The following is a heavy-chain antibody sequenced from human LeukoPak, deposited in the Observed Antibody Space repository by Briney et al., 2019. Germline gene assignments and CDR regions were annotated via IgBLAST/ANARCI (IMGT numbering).Heavy chain of an antibody. V-gene: IGHV4-34*01. Sequence: PSETLSLTCAVDGGSFSGYYWSWIRQPPGKGLEWIGEINHSGGTNYNPSLKSRVTISVDTSKNQFSLKLSSVTAADTAVYYCARRRTMVRGVDYWGQGTLVTVSS. D-gene: IGHD3-10*01. J-gene: IGHJ4*02. CDR1: GGSFSGYY. CDR3: ARRRTMVRGVDY. CDR2: INHSGGT.